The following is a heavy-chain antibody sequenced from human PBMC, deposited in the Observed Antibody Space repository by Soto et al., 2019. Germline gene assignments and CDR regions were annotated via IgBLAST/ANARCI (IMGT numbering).Heavy chain of an antibody. CDR3: AREGATGLGMDX. Sequence: ETLSLTCNVSGGSIRSYYWSWIRQPAGKPLEWILRIYTTGSTNYNTPLKSRVTMSIDTSKSQFSLKVSSVTAADTAVYYCAREGATGLGMDXWGQGTTVTVS. CDR1: GGSIRSYY. J-gene: IGHJ6*02. V-gene: IGHV4-4*07. CDR2: IYTTGST. D-gene: IGHD1-26*01.